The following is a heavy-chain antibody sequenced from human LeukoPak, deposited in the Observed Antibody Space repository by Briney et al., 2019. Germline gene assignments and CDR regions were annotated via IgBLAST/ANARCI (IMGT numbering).Heavy chain of an antibody. Sequence: SQTLSLTCAISGDSVSSNSAAWNWIRQSPSRGLEWLGRTYYRSKWYNDYAVSVKSRITINPDTSKNQFSLQLNSVTPEDTAVYYCARDAGIGAAGTGRGWFDPWGQGTLVTVSS. CDR2: TYYRSKWYN. J-gene: IGHJ5*02. CDR1: GDSVSSNSAA. D-gene: IGHD6-13*01. CDR3: ARDAGIGAAGTGRGWFDP. V-gene: IGHV6-1*01.